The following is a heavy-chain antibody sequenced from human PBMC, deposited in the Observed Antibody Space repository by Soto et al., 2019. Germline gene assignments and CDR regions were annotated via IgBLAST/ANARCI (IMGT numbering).Heavy chain of an antibody. CDR3: AKHSYSMVRGVTDYYMDV. Sequence: GSLRLSCAASGFTFSSYSMYWVRQAPGKGLEWVSSISSSSSYAYYADSVKGRFTISRDNSKNTLYLQMNSLRAEDTAVYYCAKHSYSMVRGVTDYYMDVWGKGTTVTVSS. CDR2: ISSSSSYA. D-gene: IGHD3-10*01. V-gene: IGHV3-21*04. CDR1: GFTFSSYS. J-gene: IGHJ6*03.